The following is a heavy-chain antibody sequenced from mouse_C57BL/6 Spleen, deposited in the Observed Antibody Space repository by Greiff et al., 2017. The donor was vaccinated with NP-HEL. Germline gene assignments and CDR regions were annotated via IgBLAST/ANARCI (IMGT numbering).Heavy chain of an antibody. Sequence: VQLQQPGTELVKPGASVKLSCKASGYTFTSYWMHWVKQRPGQGLEWIGNINPSNGGTNYNEKFKSKATLTVDKSSSTAYMQLSSLTSEDSAVYYCARIPYYYGSSYGYAMDYWGQGTSVTVSS. J-gene: IGHJ4*01. CDR3: ARIPYYYGSSYGYAMDY. CDR1: GYTFTSYW. CDR2: INPSNGGT. V-gene: IGHV1-53*01. D-gene: IGHD1-1*01.